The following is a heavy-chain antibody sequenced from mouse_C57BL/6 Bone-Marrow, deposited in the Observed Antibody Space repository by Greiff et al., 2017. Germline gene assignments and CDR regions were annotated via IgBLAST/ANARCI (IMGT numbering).Heavy chain of an antibody. CDR2: IYPRSGNT. J-gene: IGHJ3*01. Sequence: VQLQQSGAELARPGASVKLSCKASGYTFTSYGISWVKQRTGQGLEWIGKIYPRSGNTYYNEKFKGKATLTADKSSSTAYMSLRSLTSEDSAVYSCARTLPHHSYGSSLFAYWGQGTLVTVSA. CDR3: ARTLPHHSYGSSLFAY. D-gene: IGHD1-1*01. V-gene: IGHV1-81*01. CDR1: GYTFTSYG.